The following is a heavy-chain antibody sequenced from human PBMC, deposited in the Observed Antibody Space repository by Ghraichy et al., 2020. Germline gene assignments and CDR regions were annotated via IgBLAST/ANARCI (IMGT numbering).Heavy chain of an antibody. CDR2: ISGDGGST. J-gene: IGHJ4*02. D-gene: IGHD2-21*01. CDR3: ARGRGGYCDGDCSSQILDY. V-gene: IGHV3-23*01. CDR1: GFTFSNYA. Sequence: GGSLRLSCAASGFTFSNYAMSWVRQAPGKGLEWVSIISGDGGSTHDADSVKGRFTISRDNSKKMLSLQMNSLRADDTALYYCARGRGGYCDGDCSSQILDYWGQGILVTVSS.